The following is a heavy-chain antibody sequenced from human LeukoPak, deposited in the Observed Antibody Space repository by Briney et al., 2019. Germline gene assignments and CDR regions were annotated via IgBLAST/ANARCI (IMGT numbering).Heavy chain of an antibody. D-gene: IGHD3-10*01. J-gene: IGHJ4*02. CDR3: ATENGSGTNFDY. V-gene: IGHV4-39*07. CDR2: IYYSGST. Sequence: PSETLSLTCTVSGGSISSSDWWSWIRQPPGKGLEWIGSIYYSGSTYYNPSLKSRVTISVDTSKNQFSLKLSSVTAADTAVYYCATENGSGTNFDYWGQGTLVTVSS. CDR1: GGSISSSDW.